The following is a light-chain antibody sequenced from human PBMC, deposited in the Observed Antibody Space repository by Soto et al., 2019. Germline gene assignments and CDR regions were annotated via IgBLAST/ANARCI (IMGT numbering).Light chain of an antibody. J-gene: IGLJ2*01. V-gene: IGLV2-14*01. Sequence: HSALTQPASVSGSPGQSITISCTGTSSDVGGYNSVSWYQQHSGKAPRLMIYDVSNRPSGVSNRFSGSKSGNTASLTISGLQAEDEADYYCGSHTSSNSLLFGGGTKLTVL. CDR1: SSDVGGYNS. CDR2: DVS. CDR3: GSHTSSNSLL.